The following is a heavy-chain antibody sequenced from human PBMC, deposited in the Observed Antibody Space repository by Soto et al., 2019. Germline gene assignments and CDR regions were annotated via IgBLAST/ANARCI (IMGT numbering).Heavy chain of an antibody. CDR3: ARAASPGYSGSETYYYYYGMDV. V-gene: IGHV3-30-3*01. CDR2: ISYDGSNK. CDR1: GFTFSSYA. J-gene: IGHJ6*02. Sequence: QVQLVESGGGVVQPGRSLRLSCAASGFTFSSYAMHWVRQAPGKGLEWVAVISYDGSNKYYADSVKGRFTISRDNSKNTLYLQMNSLRAEDTAVYYCARAASPGYSGSETYYYYYGMDVWGQGTTVTVSS. D-gene: IGHD5-12*01.